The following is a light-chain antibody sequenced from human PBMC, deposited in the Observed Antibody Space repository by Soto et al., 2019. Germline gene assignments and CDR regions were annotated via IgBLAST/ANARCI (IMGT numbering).Light chain of an antibody. V-gene: IGLV6-57*01. CDR3: QSYDSSNQGV. Sequence: NFMLTQPHSVSESPGKTVTISCTRSSGSIASNYVQWYQQRPGSSPTTVIYEDNQRPSGVPDRFSGSIDSSSNSASLTISGLKPEDGADYYCQSYDSSNQGVFGGGTKLTVL. CDR1: SGSIASNY. CDR2: EDN. J-gene: IGLJ3*02.